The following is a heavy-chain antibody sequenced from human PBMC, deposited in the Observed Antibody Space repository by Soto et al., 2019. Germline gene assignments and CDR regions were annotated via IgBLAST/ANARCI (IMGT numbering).Heavy chain of an antibody. D-gene: IGHD3-3*01. CDR1: GGSMSSGTYF. J-gene: IGHJ3*02. V-gene: IGHV4-39*01. CDR2: LYYSGTS. CDR3: ATNGPYGFWSGGDVFDI. Sequence: PSETLSLTCSVSGGSMSSGTYFWGWIRQPPGKGLEWIGSLYYSGTSHYNPSLESRVTISVDASKNHFSLSLTSLTAADTAVYFCATNGPYGFWSGGDVFDIWGQGTMVTVSS.